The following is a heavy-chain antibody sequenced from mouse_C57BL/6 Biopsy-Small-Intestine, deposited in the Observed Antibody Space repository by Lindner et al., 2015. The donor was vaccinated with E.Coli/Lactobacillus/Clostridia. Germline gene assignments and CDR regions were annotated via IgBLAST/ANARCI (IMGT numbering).Heavy chain of an antibody. CDR3: ARSHQKGLEH. V-gene: IGHV1S61*01. J-gene: IGHJ4*01. CDR2: FNPGGTGT. Sequence: SVKVSCKASGYTFTSYYMHWVRQAPGQGLEWMGIFNPGGTGTRYAQKLQGRITMTRDTSTSTVFMELSSLTSDDTAVYYCARSHQKGLEHWGQGTLVTVSS. CDR1: GYTFTSYY. D-gene: IGHD3-3*01.